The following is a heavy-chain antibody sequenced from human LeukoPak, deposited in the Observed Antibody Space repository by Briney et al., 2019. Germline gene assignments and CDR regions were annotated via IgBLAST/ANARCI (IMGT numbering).Heavy chain of an antibody. CDR3: ARDTTSYSGSYYYYYMDV. D-gene: IGHD1-26*01. CDR2: IYYSGST. CDR1: GGSISSGGYY. Sequence: SQTLSLTCTVSGGSISSGGYYWSWLRQHPGMGLVWIVYIYYSGSTYYNPSLKCRFTISVYTSKNKFSLKLSAVTAADTAVYYCARDTTSYSGSYYYYYMDVWGKGTTVTVSS. V-gene: IGHV4-31*03. J-gene: IGHJ6*03.